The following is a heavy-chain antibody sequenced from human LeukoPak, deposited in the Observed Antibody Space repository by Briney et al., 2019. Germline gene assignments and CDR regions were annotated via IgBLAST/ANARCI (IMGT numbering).Heavy chain of an antibody. D-gene: IGHD5-24*01. V-gene: IGHV3-74*01. CDR2: IKSDGSST. CDR3: ARDSSGRWLQQYSPFDY. Sequence: GGSLRLSCEASGFTFSNYWMHWVRQAPGEALMWVSRIKSDGSSTTYADSVKGRFTISRDNAKNTLYLQMNSLRAEDTAVYYCARDSSGRWLQQYSPFDYWGQGTLVTVSS. J-gene: IGHJ4*02. CDR1: GFTFSNYW.